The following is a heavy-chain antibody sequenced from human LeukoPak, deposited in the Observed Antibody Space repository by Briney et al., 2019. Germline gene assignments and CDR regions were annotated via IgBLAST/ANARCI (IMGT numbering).Heavy chain of an antibody. D-gene: IGHD4-17*01. V-gene: IGHV3-23*01. Sequence: GGSLRLSCAASGFTFSSYAMSWVRQAPGKGLEWVSAISGSGGSTYYADSVKGRFTISRDNSKNTLYLQMNSLRAEDTAVYYCARGHGDYVVGYYFDYWGQGTLVTVSS. CDR2: ISGSGGST. CDR3: ARGHGDYVVGYYFDY. J-gene: IGHJ4*02. CDR1: GFTFSSYA.